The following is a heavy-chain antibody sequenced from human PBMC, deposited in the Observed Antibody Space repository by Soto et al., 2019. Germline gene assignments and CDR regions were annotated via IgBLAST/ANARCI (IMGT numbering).Heavy chain of an antibody. CDR3: ARGDDFDYYYGVDV. CDR2: VTPLFGTA. J-gene: IGHJ6*02. V-gene: IGHV1-69*06. D-gene: IGHD3-16*01. Sequence: SVKVSFKASGGTFSSHAISWVRQAPGQGLEWMGGVTPLFGTANYAQKFQGRITIIADKFTATAYMELRSLTSEDTAVYYCARGDDFDYYYGVDVWGQGTTVTVSS. CDR1: GGTFSSHA.